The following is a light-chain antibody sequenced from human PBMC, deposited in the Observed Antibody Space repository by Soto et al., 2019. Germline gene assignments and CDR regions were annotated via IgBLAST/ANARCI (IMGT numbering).Light chain of an antibody. V-gene: IGKV1-12*01. CDR2: AAS. Sequence: DIHMTQSPSSVSASVGDRVTITCRASQGITSWLVWYQQKPGKAPKLLIYAASSLQSGVPSRFSGSGSGTDFSLTISSLQPEDFATHYCQQTDSFPYTFGRGTKVDIK. J-gene: IGKJ2*01. CDR1: QGITSW. CDR3: QQTDSFPYT.